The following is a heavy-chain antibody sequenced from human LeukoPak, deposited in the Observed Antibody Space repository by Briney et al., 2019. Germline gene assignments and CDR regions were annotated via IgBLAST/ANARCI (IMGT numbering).Heavy chain of an antibody. CDR3: ATGDYGAFDI. CDR2: ITTSSSYM. Sequence: GGSLRLSCAASGFTFSAYNMNWVRRTSGKGREWVSSITTSSSYMFYADSVRGRFTISRDNAENSLYLQMNSLRAEDTAVYYCATGDYGAFDIWGQGTMVTVSS. J-gene: IGHJ3*02. CDR1: GFTFSAYN. D-gene: IGHD4-17*01. V-gene: IGHV3-21*01.